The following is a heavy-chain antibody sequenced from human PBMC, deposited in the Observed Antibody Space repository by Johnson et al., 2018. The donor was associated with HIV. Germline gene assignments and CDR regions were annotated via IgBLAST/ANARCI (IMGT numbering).Heavy chain of an antibody. J-gene: IGHJ3*02. V-gene: IGHV3-30-3*01. CDR2: ISYDGSNK. D-gene: IGHD1-26*01. Sequence: QVQLVESGGGMVQPGGSLRLSCAASAFTFSSYAMHWVRQAPGKGLEWVAVISYDGSNKYYADSVKGRFTISRDNSKNTLYLQMNILRSEDTAVYYCAKDRYIKGASTGFDIWGQGTMVTVSS. CDR1: AFTFSSYA. CDR3: AKDRYIKGASTGFDI.